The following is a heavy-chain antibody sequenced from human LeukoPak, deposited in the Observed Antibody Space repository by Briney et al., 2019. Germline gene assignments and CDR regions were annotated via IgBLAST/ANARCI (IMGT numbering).Heavy chain of an antibody. V-gene: IGHV3-21*01. CDR1: GFTFSSYS. Sequence: PGGSLRLSCAASGFTFSSYSMYCVRPAPGEGRECVSYISSSSSYIYYADSAKGRVTLSRDKSKNSRYLQMNSLRAEETAVYYCARDYGSGSYYRGGGGKVMDVWGKGTTVTISS. CDR3: ARDYGSGSYYRGGGGKVMDV. J-gene: IGHJ6*03. CDR2: ISSSSSYI. D-gene: IGHD3-10*01.